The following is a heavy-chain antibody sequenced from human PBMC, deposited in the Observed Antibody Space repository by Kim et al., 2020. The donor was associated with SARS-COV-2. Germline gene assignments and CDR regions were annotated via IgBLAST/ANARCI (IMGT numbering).Heavy chain of an antibody. J-gene: IGHJ4*02. D-gene: IGHD1-26*01. CDR2: IYYSGST. CDR1: GGSISSYY. V-gene: IGHV4-59*01. CDR3: ARGDPRRGELLNY. Sequence: SETLSLTCTVSGGSISSYYWSWIRQPPGKGLEWIGYIYYSGSTNYNPSLKSRVTISVDTSKNQFSLKLSSVTAADTAVYYCARGDPRRGELLNYWGQGTLVTVSS.